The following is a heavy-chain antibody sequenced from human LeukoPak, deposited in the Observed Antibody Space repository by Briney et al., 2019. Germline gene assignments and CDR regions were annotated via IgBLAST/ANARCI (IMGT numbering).Heavy chain of an antibody. Sequence: PSETLSLTCTVSGVSISSSNSYWGWIRQPPGKGLEWIGSIYYSGNTYYNASLKSQVSISIDTSKNQFSLRLSSVTAADTAVYYCARDFSSSSSVYYYYMDVWGKGTTVTVSS. CDR2: IYYSGNT. V-gene: IGHV4-39*07. D-gene: IGHD6-6*01. CDR3: ARDFSSSSSVYYYYMDV. J-gene: IGHJ6*03. CDR1: GVSISSSNSY.